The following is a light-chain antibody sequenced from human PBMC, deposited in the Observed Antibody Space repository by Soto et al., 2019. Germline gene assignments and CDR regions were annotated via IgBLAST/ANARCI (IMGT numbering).Light chain of an antibody. V-gene: IGKV3-15*01. CDR2: GAS. CDR1: QSLSSN. J-gene: IGKJ1*01. Sequence: IVMTQSPATLSVSPGEKATFSCRASQSLSSNLAWYQQKPGRAPRLLIYGASSRAEGIPARFSGSGSGTEFTLTVSSLESEDFAVYYCQQYDEWPVTFGQGTTVDVK. CDR3: QQYDEWPVT.